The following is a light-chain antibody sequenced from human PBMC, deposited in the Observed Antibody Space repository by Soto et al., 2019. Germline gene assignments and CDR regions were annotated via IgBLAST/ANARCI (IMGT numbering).Light chain of an antibody. CDR1: SSNIGAGYD. V-gene: IGLV1-40*01. CDR3: QSYDSSLSGYV. Sequence: QSVLTQPPSVSWAPGQRVTISCTGSSSNIGAGYDVHWYQQLPGTAPKLLIYGNSDRPSGVPDRLSGSKSGTSASLAITGLQAEDEADYYCQSYDSSLSGYVFGPGTKLTVL. CDR2: GNS. J-gene: IGLJ1*01.